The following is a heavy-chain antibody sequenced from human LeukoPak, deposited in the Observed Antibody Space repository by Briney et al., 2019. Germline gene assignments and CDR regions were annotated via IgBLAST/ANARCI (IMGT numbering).Heavy chain of an antibody. D-gene: IGHD4-23*01. CDR1: GGTFSSYA. CDR2: IIPIFGTA. J-gene: IGHJ3*02. CDR3: ARDAMVVTPHAFDI. Sequence: ASVKVSCKASGGTFSSYAISWVRQAPGQGLEWMGRIIPIFGTANYAQKFQGRVTITTDESTSTAYMELSSLRSEDTAVYYCARDAMVVTPHAFDIWGQGTMVTGSS. V-gene: IGHV1-69*05.